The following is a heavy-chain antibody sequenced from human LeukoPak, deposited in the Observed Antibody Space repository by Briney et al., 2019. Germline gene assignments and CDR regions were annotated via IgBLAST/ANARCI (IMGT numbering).Heavy chain of an antibody. CDR1: GVSISSYY. Sequence: SETLSLTCTVSGVSISSYYWSWIRQPPGKGLEWIGYIYYSASTSYNPSPKSRVTMSVDTSKNQLSLKLSSVTVADTAVYYCARPRSYYDSSGYAYWGQGALITVSP. CDR3: ARPRSYYDSSGYAY. J-gene: IGHJ4*02. D-gene: IGHD3-22*01. V-gene: IGHV4-59*08. CDR2: IYYSAST.